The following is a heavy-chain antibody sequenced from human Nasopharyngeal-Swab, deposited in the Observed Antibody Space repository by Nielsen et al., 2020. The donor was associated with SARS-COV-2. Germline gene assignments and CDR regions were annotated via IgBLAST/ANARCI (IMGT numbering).Heavy chain of an antibody. D-gene: IGHD2-15*01. CDR2: IRSKGNSYAT. J-gene: IGHJ4*02. CDR3: TRCGGSCYTGKDY. Sequence: GEAPKISGAASGVIFSESAIHWDRQAAGKGLEWVGRIRSKGNSYATAYAASVKGRFTISRDDSKNTAYLQMNSLITEDTAVYYCTRCGGSCYTGKDYWGQGTLVTVSS. CDR1: GVIFSESA. V-gene: IGHV3-73*01.